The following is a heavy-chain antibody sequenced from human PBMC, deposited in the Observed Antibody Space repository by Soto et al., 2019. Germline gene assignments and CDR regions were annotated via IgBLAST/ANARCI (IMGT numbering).Heavy chain of an antibody. D-gene: IGHD2-21*02. J-gene: IGHJ6*02. V-gene: IGHV1-46*01. CDR3: ARERCGGDRSPYYYYYYGMDV. CDR1: GYTFTSYY. CDR2: INPSGGST. Sequence: ASVKVSCKASGYTFTSYYMHWVRQAPGQGLEWMGIINPSGGSTSYAQKFQGRVTMTRDTSTSTVYMELSSLRSEDTAVYYCARERCGGDRSPYYYYYYGMDVWGQGTTVTVSS.